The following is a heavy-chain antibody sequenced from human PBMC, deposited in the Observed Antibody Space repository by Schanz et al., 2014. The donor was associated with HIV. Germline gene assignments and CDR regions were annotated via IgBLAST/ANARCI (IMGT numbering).Heavy chain of an antibody. CDR1: GFIFGSYW. J-gene: IGHJ4*02. CDR2: IKHNGDER. V-gene: IGHV3-7*01. D-gene: IGHD4-17*01. Sequence: EVQLVESGGGLVQPGGSLRLSCAASGFIFGSYWMSWVRQAPGKGLEWVANIKHNGDERFYLDSVKGRFTISRDNAKNSLYLQMNSLRAADTAVYYCARHDYVDHPRYFDFWGQGTLVTVSS. CDR3: ARHDYVDHPRYFDF.